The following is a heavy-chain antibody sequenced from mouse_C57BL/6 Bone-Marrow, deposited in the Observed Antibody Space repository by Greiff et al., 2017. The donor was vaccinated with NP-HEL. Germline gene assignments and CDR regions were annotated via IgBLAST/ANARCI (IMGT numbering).Heavy chain of an antibody. J-gene: IGHJ2*01. V-gene: IGHV3-6*01. CDR3: ARDSNWDIDY. D-gene: IGHD4-1*01. Sequence: EVKVEESGPGLVKPSQSLSLTCSVTGYSITSGYYWNWIRQFPGNKLEWMGYISYDGSNNYNPSLKNRISITRDTSKNQFFLKLNSVTTEDTATYYCARDSNWDIDYWGQGTTLTVSS. CDR1: GYSITSGYY. CDR2: ISYDGSN.